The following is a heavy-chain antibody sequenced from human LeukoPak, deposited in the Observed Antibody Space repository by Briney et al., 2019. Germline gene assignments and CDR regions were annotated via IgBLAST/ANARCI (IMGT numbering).Heavy chain of an antibody. Sequence: GGSLRLSCAASGFTFSSYWMSWVRQAPGKGLEWVANIKQDGSEKYYVDSVKGRFTISRDNAKNSLYLQMNSLRAEDTAVYYCARGDQLWFGESTDLFDYWGQGTLVTVSS. D-gene: IGHD3-10*01. CDR1: GFTFSSYW. V-gene: IGHV3-7*01. CDR3: ARGDQLWFGESTDLFDY. J-gene: IGHJ4*02. CDR2: IKQDGSEK.